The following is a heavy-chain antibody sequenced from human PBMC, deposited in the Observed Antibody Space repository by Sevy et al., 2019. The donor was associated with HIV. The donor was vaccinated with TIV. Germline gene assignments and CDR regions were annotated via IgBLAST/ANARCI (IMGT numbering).Heavy chain of an antibody. CDR1: GDSISNYC. Sequence: SETLSLTCTVSGDSISNYCWSWIRQPPGKGLEWIGYFYYSKSTNYNPSLKSRVTISVDTSKNQISLKLRSVTAADTAVYYCARTSAYYYYGVDVWGQGTTVTVSS. CDR3: ARTSAYYYYGVDV. V-gene: IGHV4-59*01. J-gene: IGHJ6*02. D-gene: IGHD2-2*01. CDR2: FYYSKST.